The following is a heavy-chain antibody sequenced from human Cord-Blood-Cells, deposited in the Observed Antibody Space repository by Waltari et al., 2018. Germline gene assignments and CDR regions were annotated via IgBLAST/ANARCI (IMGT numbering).Heavy chain of an antibody. D-gene: IGHD6-6*01. V-gene: IGHV3-23*01. CDR1: GFTFSSYA. Sequence: EVQLLESGGGLVQPGGSLRLSCAASGFTFSSYAMSWVRPAPGKGLEWVSAISGSGGSTYYADSVKGRFTISRDNSKNTLYLQMNSLRAEDTAVYYCAKDLHSSSGGLDYWGQGTLVTVSS. J-gene: IGHJ4*02. CDR2: ISGSGGST. CDR3: AKDLHSSSGGLDY.